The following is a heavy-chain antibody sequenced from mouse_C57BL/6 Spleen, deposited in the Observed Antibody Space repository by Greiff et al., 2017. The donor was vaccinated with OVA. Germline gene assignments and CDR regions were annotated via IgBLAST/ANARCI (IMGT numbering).Heavy chain of an antibody. J-gene: IGHJ2*01. CDR1: GYTFTDYY. Sequence: EVQLQQSGPELVKPGASVKISCKASGYTFTDYYMNWVKQSHGKSLEWIGDINPNNGGTSYNQKFKGKATLTVDKSSSTAYMELRSLTSEDSAVYYCARVPAYYFDYWGQGTTLTVSS. CDR3: ARVPAYYFDY. D-gene: IGHD1-2*01. CDR2: INPNNGGT. V-gene: IGHV1-26*01.